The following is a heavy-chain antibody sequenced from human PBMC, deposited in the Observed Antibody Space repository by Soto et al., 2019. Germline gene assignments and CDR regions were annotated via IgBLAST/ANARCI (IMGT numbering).Heavy chain of an antibody. CDR2: IYYSGST. CDR1: GRSISSYY. CDR3: ASGGQLELTRTYYYYGKDV. V-gene: IGHV4-59*01. D-gene: IGHD1-1*01. J-gene: IGHJ6*02. Sequence: PSQTLSLTCTVSGRSISSYYRSWIRQPPVTGLEWIGYIYYSGSTNYNPSLTSRVTISVDTSKNQFSLKLSSVTAADTAVYYCASGGQLELTRTYYYYGKDVWGQGSRVAASS.